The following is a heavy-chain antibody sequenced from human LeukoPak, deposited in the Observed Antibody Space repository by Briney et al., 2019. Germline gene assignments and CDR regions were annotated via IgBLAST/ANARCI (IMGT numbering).Heavy chain of an antibody. V-gene: IGHV3-33*01. D-gene: IGHD2-2*01. Sequence: PGGSLRLSCAASGFTFSSYGMHWVRQAPGKGLEWVAVIWYDGSNKYYAGSVKGRFTISRDNSKNTLYLQMNSLRAEDTAVYYCARDMCSSTSCYGDYYYGMDVWGKGTTVTVSS. J-gene: IGHJ6*04. CDR2: IWYDGSNK. CDR3: ARDMCSSTSCYGDYYYGMDV. CDR1: GFTFSSYG.